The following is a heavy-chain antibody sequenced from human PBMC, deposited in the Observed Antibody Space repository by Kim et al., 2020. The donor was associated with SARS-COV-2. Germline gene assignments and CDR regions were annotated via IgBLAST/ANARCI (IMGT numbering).Heavy chain of an antibody. D-gene: IGHD2-15*01. J-gene: IGHJ3*02. CDR3: VRDRAYSTYDI. V-gene: IGHV3-11*04. Sequence: YYVDSESGRFPISRNNAKNSLYQQMSSLRVEDTAVYYCVRDRAYSTYDIWGQGTMVTVSS.